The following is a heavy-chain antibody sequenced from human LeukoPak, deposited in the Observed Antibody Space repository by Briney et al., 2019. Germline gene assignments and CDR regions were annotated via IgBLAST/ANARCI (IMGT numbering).Heavy chain of an antibody. D-gene: IGHD7-27*01. J-gene: IGHJ4*02. V-gene: IGHV3-48*03. CDR1: GFNFSTDE. Sequence: PGGSLRLSCAASGFNFSTDEMNWVRQAPGKGLEWVSYISSSGSSKYYAEFVKGRFTISRDNAKNSPFLQMNSLSAEDTAVYYCARITGDLRKETAFDYWGQGTLVTVSS. CDR2: ISSSGSSK. CDR3: ARITGDLRKETAFDY.